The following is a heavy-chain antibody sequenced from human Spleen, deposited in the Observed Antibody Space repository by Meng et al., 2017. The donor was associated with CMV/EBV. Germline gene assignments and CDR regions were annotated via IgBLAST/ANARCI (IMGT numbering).Heavy chain of an antibody. V-gene: IGHV1-69*10. CDR2: GIPILGLP. J-gene: IGHJ3*02. CDR3: ARDREEQQWLGSEWGRDPRRDAFDI. CDR1: GGTFSSYA. D-gene: IGHD1/OR15-1a*01. Sequence: SVKVSCKASGGTFSSYAISWVRQAPGQGLEWMGGGIPILGLPNYAPNFQGRVEITADKSTNTVYMELGRLTSDDTAVYYCARDREEQQWLGSEWGRDPRRDAFDIWGQGTMVTVSS.